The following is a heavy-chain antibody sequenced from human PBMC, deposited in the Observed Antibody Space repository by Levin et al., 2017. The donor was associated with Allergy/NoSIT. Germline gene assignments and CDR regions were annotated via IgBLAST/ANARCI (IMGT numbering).Heavy chain of an antibody. V-gene: IGHV3-49*04. J-gene: IGHJ4*02. CDR3: TRDNGSGSGWFIDN. D-gene: IGHD6-19*01. CDR2: IRSKSYGGTT. CDR1: GFSFGGYT. Sequence: GGSLRLSCTASGFSFGGYTMSWVRQAPGKGREWVGFIRSKSYGGTTEYAASVKGRFTISRDDSKSIAYLEMNSLKSEDTSVYYCTRDNGSGSGWFIDNWGQGTLVTVSS.